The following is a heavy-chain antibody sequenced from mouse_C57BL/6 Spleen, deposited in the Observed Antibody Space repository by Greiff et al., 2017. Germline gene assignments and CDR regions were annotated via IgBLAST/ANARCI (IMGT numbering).Heavy chain of an antibody. CDR2: LWSGGST. J-gene: IGHJ4*01. Sequence: VKLVESGPGLVQPSQSLSITCTVSGFSLTGYGVHWVRQSPGKGLEWLGVLWSGGSTDYNAAFISRLSISKDDTKCQVFLKMNSLQADDTAIYYCSRRDYDYDVGAMDYWGQGTSVTVSA. D-gene: IGHD2-4*01. V-gene: IGHV2-2*01. CDR3: SRRDYDYDVGAMDY. CDR1: GFSLTGYG.